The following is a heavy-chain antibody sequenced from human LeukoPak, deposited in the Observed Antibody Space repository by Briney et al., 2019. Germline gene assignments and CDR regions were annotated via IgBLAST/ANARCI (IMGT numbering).Heavy chain of an antibody. V-gene: IGHV6-1*01. CDR1: GDSVSSNTGI. Sequence: SQTLSLTCAISGDSVSSNTGIWNWVRQSPSRGLEWLGRTYYRSKWFIDYALSVKGRMTINPDTSKNQFSLQLNSVTPEDTAVYYCARDKVLNGFDIWGQGTTVTVSS. D-gene: IGHD2-8*02. J-gene: IGHJ3*02. CDR2: TYYRSKWFI. CDR3: ARDKVLNGFDI.